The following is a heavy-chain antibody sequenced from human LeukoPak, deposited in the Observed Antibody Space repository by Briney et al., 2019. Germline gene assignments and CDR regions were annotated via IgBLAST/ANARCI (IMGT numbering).Heavy chain of an antibody. Sequence: ASVKASCKASGYTFTSYYMHWVRQAPGQGLEWMGIINPSGGSTSYAQKFQGRVTMTRDTSTSTVYMELSSLRSEDTAVYYCARELAYCGGDCYYYYYGMDVWGQGTTVTVSS. V-gene: IGHV1-46*01. CDR3: ARELAYCGGDCYYYYYGMDV. CDR1: GYTFTSYY. J-gene: IGHJ6*02. D-gene: IGHD2-21*02. CDR2: INPSGGST.